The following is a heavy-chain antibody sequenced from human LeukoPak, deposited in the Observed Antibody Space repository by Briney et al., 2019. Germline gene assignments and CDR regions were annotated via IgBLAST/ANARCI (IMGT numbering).Heavy chain of an antibody. CDR3: AKDVTMVRGAAFDY. Sequence: AGGSLRLPCAASGFTFDDYAMHWVRQAPGKGLDWVSGISWNSGSIGYADSVKGRFTISRDNAKNSLYLQMNSLRAEDTALYYCAKDVTMVRGAAFDYWGQGTLVTVSS. V-gene: IGHV3-9*01. D-gene: IGHD3-10*01. CDR1: GFTFDDYA. CDR2: ISWNSGSI. J-gene: IGHJ4*02.